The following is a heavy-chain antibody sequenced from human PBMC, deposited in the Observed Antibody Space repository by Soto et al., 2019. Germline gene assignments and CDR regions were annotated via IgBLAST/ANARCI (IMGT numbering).Heavy chain of an antibody. Sequence: SEPLSPTFSPSGSPISSYSWSGFRQPPGQGLGWAGDVYYTGTTTYRPSLKSRATISVDASKSQFSLNRRSVTAADTAVYYCARLGDYYQAFDYWGHGALVTVSS. CDR3: ARLGDYYQAFDY. D-gene: IGHD3-22*01. J-gene: IGHJ4*01. CDR2: VYYTGTT. V-gene: IGHV4-59*08. CDR1: GSPISSYS.